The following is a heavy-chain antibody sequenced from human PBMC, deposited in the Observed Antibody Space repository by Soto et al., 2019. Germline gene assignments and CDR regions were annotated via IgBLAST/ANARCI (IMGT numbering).Heavy chain of an antibody. CDR1: GGSMSSYY. V-gene: IGHV4-59*12. CDR2: IHYGGGT. CDR3: ARALYGSGVLDI. D-gene: IGHD3-10*01. Sequence: SETLSLTCTVSGGSMSSYYWTWIRQPPGKGLEWIGFIHYGGGTVYNPSLKSRVTISVDTSKNQFSLKLKSVTDADTAVYFCARALYGSGVLDIWGQGTTVTVSS. J-gene: IGHJ6*02.